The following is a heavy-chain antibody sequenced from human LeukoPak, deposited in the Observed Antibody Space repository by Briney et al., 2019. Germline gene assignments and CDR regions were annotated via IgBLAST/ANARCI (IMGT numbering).Heavy chain of an antibody. Sequence: SETLSLTCTVSGGSISSYYWSWIPQPAGKGLKWIGRIYTSGSTNYNPSLKSRVTMSVDTSKNQFSLKLSSVTAADTAVYYCARGSGPYYYGMDVWGQGTTVTVSS. CDR2: IYTSGST. J-gene: IGHJ6*02. CDR1: GGSISSYY. V-gene: IGHV4-4*07. D-gene: IGHD2-15*01. CDR3: ARGSGPYYYGMDV.